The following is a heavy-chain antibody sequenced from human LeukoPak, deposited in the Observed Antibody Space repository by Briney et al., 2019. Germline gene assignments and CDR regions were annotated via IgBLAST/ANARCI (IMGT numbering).Heavy chain of an antibody. D-gene: IGHD2-15*01. Sequence: SETPSLTCTVPGDSISSYYWSWIRQPPGKGLEWIGYIYYSGSTNYNPSLKSRVTISVDTSKNQFSLKLSSVAAADTALYYCARGRMYCSGGSCYSGEYYFDYWGQGTLVTVSS. CDR3: ARGRMYCSGGSCYSGEYYFDY. V-gene: IGHV4-59*01. CDR2: IYYSGST. J-gene: IGHJ4*02. CDR1: GDSISSYY.